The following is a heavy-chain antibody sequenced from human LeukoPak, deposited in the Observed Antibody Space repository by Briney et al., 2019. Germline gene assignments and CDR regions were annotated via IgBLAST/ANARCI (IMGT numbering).Heavy chain of an antibody. V-gene: IGHV4-4*02. CDR2: IYHSGST. CDR1: GGSISSSNW. CDR3: ARAGQGYCTSASCYLSLDY. J-gene: IGHJ4*02. D-gene: IGHD2-2*01. Sequence: SETLSLTCAVSGGSISSSNWWSWVRQPPGKGLEWIGQIYHSGSTNYNPSLKSRVAISVDKSKNQFSLNLISVTAADTAVYYCARAGQGYCTSASCYLSLDYWGQGTLVTVSS.